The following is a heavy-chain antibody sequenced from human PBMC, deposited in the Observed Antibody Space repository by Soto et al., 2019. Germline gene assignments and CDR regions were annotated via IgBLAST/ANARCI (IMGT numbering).Heavy chain of an antibody. Sequence: EVQLVESGGGLVQPGGSLRLSCAASGFTFSSFSMNWVRQAPGKGPEWLSYITSSSITIYYADSVKGRFTISRDNAKNSLELQMNSLRDEDTAVYYCARDSSSWNFDYWGQGALVTVSS. CDR1: GFTFSSFS. J-gene: IGHJ4*02. D-gene: IGHD6-13*01. CDR3: ARDSSSWNFDY. V-gene: IGHV3-48*02. CDR2: ITSSSITI.